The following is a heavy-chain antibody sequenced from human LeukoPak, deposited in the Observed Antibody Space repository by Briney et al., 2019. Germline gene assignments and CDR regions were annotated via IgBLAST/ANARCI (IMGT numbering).Heavy chain of an antibody. D-gene: IGHD1-14*01. CDR1: GFTFSSYA. V-gene: IGHV3-23*05. CDR2: LSNSATAT. CDR3: AKESPYTSPRNYFFDY. J-gene: IGHJ4*02. Sequence: GGSLRLSCAASGFTFSSYAMHWVRQAPGKGLEWVSALSNSATATYYADSVKGRFTISRDNSKNTVWLQMSSLRAEDTAIYYCAKESPYTSPRNYFFDYWGRGTLVSVSS.